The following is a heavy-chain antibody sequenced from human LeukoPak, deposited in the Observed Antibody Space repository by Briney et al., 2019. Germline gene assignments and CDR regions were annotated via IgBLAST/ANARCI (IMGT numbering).Heavy chain of an antibody. CDR1: GYTFTSYY. Sequence: ASVKVSCKASGYTFTSYYMHWVRQAPGQGLEWMGIINPSGGSTSYAQKFQGRVTMTRDTSTSTVYMELSSLRSEDTAVYYCATSTPSSVASWGFDYWGQGTLVTVSS. V-gene: IGHV1-46*01. D-gene: IGHD2-2*01. CDR2: INPSGGST. CDR3: ATSTPSSVASWGFDY. J-gene: IGHJ4*02.